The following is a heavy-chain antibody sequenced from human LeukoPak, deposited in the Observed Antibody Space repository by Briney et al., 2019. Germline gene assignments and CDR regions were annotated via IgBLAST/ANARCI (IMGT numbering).Heavy chain of an antibody. J-gene: IGHJ4*02. Sequence: GGSLRLSCAASGFTVSSNYMSWVRQAPGKGLEWVSVIYSGGSTYYADSVKGRFTISRDNSKNTLYLQMNSLRAEDTAVYYCARGKGNYGDPASFDYWGQGTLVTVSS. V-gene: IGHV3-53*01. CDR1: GFTVSSNY. CDR2: IYSGGST. CDR3: ARGKGNYGDPASFDY. D-gene: IGHD4-17*01.